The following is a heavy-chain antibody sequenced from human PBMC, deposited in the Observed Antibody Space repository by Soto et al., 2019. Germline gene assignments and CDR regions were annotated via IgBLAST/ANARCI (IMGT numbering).Heavy chain of an antibody. CDR3: ARFYGDYVEYYYYYGMDV. V-gene: IGHV1-18*01. D-gene: IGHD4-17*01. J-gene: IGHJ6*02. CDR1: GYTFTSYG. Sequence: QVQLVQSGAELKKPGASVKFSGKASGYTFTSYGISWVRQAPGQGLEWMGWISAYNGNTNYAQKLQGRGTMTTDTSTSTAYMELRSLRSDDTAVYYCARFYGDYVEYYYYYGMDVWGQGTTVTVSS. CDR2: ISAYNGNT.